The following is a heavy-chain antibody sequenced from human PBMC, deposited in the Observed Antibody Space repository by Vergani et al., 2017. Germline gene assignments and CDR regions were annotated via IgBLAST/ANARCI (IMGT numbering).Heavy chain of an antibody. CDR2: LSTTGGATHT. Sequence: QAQLQESGPGLVKPSETLSLTCHAFGVSVTDYNCNWIRQAPGKGLEWIGSLSTTGGATHTSHNPSLKSRVTISVDTSKSQFSLRLTSVTAAASANYYCAGDTHCWQRADRWGQGLLVSVSS. V-gene: IGHV4-59*02. D-gene: IGHD2-21*02. CDR1: GVSVTDYN. J-gene: IGHJ5*02. CDR3: AGDTHCWQRADR.